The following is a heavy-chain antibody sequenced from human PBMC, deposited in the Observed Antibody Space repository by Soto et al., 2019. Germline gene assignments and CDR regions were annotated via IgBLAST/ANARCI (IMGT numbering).Heavy chain of an antibody. D-gene: IGHD3-16*01. Sequence: QVQLVQSGAEVKKPGASVKVSCKASGYTFTNYYLHWVRQAPGQGLEWVGIINPSGGSTTYAQRFPGRVTMTRDTSTSTVYMELTSLRSEDTAVYYCARGGGGYYGLDVWGQGTTVTVSS. V-gene: IGHV1-46*03. J-gene: IGHJ6*02. CDR1: GYTFTNYY. CDR3: ARGGGGYYGLDV. CDR2: INPSGGST.